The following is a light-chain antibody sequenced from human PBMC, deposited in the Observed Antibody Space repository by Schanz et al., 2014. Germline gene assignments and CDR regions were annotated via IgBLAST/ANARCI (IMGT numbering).Light chain of an antibody. CDR1: SSDVGGYNY. Sequence: QSVLTQPPSASGSPGQSITISCTATSSDVGGYNYVSWYQQHPGKAPKLMIYDVSNRPSGVSNRFSGSKSGNTASLAISGLQAEDEADYYCSSYTSSTTLVVFGGGTKLTVL. J-gene: IGLJ2*01. V-gene: IGLV2-14*01. CDR3: SSYTSSTTLVV. CDR2: DVS.